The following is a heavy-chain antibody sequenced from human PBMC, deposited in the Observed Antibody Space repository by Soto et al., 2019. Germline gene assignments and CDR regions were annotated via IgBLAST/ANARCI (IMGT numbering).Heavy chain of an antibody. D-gene: IGHD2-2*02. CDR3: ARVKIEGLKYLYMDV. V-gene: IGHV1-69*13. CDR2: IIPIFGTA. Sequence: ASVKVSCKASGGTFSSYAISWVRQAPGQGLEWMGGIIPIFGTANYAQKFQGRVTITADESTSTAYMELGSLTSEDTAVYYCARVKIEGLKYLYMDVWGEGTTVTVYS. J-gene: IGHJ6*03. CDR1: GGTFSSYA.